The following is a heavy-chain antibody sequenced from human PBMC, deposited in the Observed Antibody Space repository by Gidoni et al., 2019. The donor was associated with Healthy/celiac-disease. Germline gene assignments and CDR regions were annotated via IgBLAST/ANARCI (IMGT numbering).Heavy chain of an antibody. J-gene: IGHJ4*02. CDR3: ARGYPLYYYDSSGYFLDY. CDR2: ISSSGSTI. D-gene: IGHD3-22*01. Sequence: EVQLVESGGGLVQPGGSLRLSCAASGFTFSSYEMNWVRQAPGKGLEWVSYISSSGSTIYYADSVKGRFTISRDNAKNSLYLQMNSLRAEDTAVYYCARGYPLYYYDSSGYFLDYWGQGTLVTVSS. V-gene: IGHV3-48*03. CDR1: GFTFSSYE.